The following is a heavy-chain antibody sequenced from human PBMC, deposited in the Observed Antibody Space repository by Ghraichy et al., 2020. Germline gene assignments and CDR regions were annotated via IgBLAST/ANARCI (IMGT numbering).Heavy chain of an antibody. D-gene: IGHD6-13*01. CDR1: GFTFSSYA. J-gene: IGHJ6*02. CDR2: ISGSGGST. Sequence: GGSLRLSCAASGFTFSSYAMSWVRQAPGKGLEWVSAISGSGGSTYYADSVKGRFTISRDNSKNTLYLQMNSLRAEDTAVYYCAKDRIGSWYGFSYYYGMDVWGQGTTVTVSS. CDR3: AKDRIGSWYGFSYYYGMDV. V-gene: IGHV3-23*01.